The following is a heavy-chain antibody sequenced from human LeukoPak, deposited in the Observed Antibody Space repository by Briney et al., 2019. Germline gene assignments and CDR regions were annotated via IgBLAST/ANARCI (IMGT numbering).Heavy chain of an antibody. J-gene: IGHJ5*02. V-gene: IGHV4-30-4*01. CDR1: GVSISSGDYY. CDR3: GRPYYYDRRIDA. Sequence: PSETLSLTCTVSGVSISSGDYYWTWLRQPPGKGLEWIRYMYYSGSTYYSPYLKSRVTISADTSKNQFSLKLSSVTVADTAVYYCGRPYYYDRRIDAWGQGTLGTVSA. CDR2: MYYSGST. D-gene: IGHD3-22*01.